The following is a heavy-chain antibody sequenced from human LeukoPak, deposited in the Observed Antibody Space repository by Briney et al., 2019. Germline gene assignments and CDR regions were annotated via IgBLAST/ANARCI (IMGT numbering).Heavy chain of an antibody. CDR1: GGSISSSSYY. CDR2: IYYSGST. CDR3: ARHHPHSLRDAFDI. D-gene: IGHD3-16*02. V-gene: IGHV4-39*01. J-gene: IGHJ3*02. Sequence: PSETLSLTCTVSGGSISSSSYYWGWIRQPPGKGLEWIGSIYYSGSTYYNPSLKSRVTISVDTSKNQFSLKLSSVTAADTAVYYCARHHPHSLRDAFDIWGQGTMVTVSS.